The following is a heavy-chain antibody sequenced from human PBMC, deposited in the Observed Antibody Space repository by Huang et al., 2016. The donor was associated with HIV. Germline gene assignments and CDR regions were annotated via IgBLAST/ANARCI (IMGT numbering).Heavy chain of an antibody. V-gene: IGHV3-23*01. J-gene: IGHJ4*02. CDR1: GVTFSSYA. D-gene: IGHD6-19*01. CDR2: ISGSGSFT. Sequence: EVQLLESGGGLVQPGGSLRLSCAASGVTFSSYAMNWVRQAPGKGMEGVSAISGSGSFTYYADSGKGRFTISRDNSRNTLYLQMNSLRAEDTAVYYCAKGGYTSGWYNYWGQGTLVTVSS. CDR3: AKGGYTSGWYNY.